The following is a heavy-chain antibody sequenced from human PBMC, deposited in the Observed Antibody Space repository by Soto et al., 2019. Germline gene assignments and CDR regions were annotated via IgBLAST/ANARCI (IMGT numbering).Heavy chain of an antibody. CDR1: GFTFSSYA. CDR3: ARAYQLLSLRDP. V-gene: IGHV3-30-3*01. D-gene: IGHD2-2*01. Sequence: QVQLVESGGGVVQPGRSLRLSCAASGFTFSSYAMHWVRQAPGKGLEWVAVISYDGSNKYYADSVKGRFTISRDNSKNPLYLQMNSLRAEDTAVYYCARAYQLLSLRDPWGQGTLVTVSS. CDR2: ISYDGSNK. J-gene: IGHJ5*02.